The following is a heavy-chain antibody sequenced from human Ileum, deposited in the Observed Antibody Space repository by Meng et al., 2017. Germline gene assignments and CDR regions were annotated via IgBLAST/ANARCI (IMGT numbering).Heavy chain of an antibody. CDR2: IHYTGST. V-gene: IGHV4-31*03. J-gene: IGHJ4*02. CDR3: ARGVSAAGLFDN. D-gene: IGHD2-2*01. CDR1: GGSIGSAAYY. Sequence: QVQLQESGPGLGKDAQTRALTCTVSGGSIGSAAYYWTWIRQHPAKGLEWIGYIHYTGSTSYNPSLESRTSTSIDTSNNQFSLKVTSVTAADTAVYYCARGVSAAGLFDNWGPGALVTVSS.